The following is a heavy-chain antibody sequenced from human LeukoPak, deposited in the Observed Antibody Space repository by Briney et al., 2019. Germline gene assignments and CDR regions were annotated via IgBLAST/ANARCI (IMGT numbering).Heavy chain of an antibody. CDR1: GFTFSNYA. Sequence: RPGKSLRLSCAASGFTFSNYAMHWVRQAPGKGLEWVSLISSGGTYEYYADSVKGRFTISRDNSKNTLYLQLNSLRAEDTAVYYCARDSTYYYDSGSSGPHYFDNWGQGTLVTVSS. J-gene: IGHJ4*02. V-gene: IGHV3-30*01. D-gene: IGHD3-10*01. CDR3: ARDSTYYYDSGSSGPHYFDN. CDR2: ISSGGTYE.